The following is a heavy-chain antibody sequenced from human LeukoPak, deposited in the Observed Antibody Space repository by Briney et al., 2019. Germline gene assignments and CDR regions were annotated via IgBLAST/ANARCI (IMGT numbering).Heavy chain of an antibody. CDR3: ARGEWSSSPFDY. V-gene: IGHV3-23*01. D-gene: IGHD6-6*01. CDR1: GFIFSTYG. Sequence: GGSLRLSCAASGFIFSTYGMSWVRQAPGKGLEWVSAISGSGGSTYYADSVKGRFTISRDNSKNTLFLQMNSLRAEDTAVYYCARGEWSSSPFDYWGQGTLVTVSS. J-gene: IGHJ4*02. CDR2: ISGSGGST.